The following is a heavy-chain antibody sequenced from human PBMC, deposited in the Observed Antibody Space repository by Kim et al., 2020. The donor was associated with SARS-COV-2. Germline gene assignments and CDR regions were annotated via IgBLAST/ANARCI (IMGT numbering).Heavy chain of an antibody. CDR2: INHSGST. D-gene: IGHD4-4*01. V-gene: IGHV4-34*01. Sequence: SETLSLTCAVYGGSFSGYYWSWIRQPPGKGLEWIGEINHSGSTNYNPSLKSRVTISVDTSKNQFSLKLSSVTAADTAVYYCARARRSNTTVTRRYYYYGMDVWGQGTTVTVSS. CDR3: ARARRSNTTVTRRYYYYGMDV. J-gene: IGHJ6*02. CDR1: GGSFSGYY.